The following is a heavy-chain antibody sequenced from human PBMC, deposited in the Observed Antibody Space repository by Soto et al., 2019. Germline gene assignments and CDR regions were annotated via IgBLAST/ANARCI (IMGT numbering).Heavy chain of an antibody. D-gene: IGHD3-9*01. V-gene: IGHV4-30-4*01. J-gene: IGHJ6*02. CDR2: IYYSGST. CDR3: ARVPRLVHYYYGMDV. CDR1: GGSISSGDYY. Sequence: SETQSLTYTVSGGSISSGDYYWSWIRQPPGKGLEWIGYIYYSGSTYYNPSLKSRVTISVDTSKNQFSLKLSSVTAADTAVYYCARVPRLVHYYYGMDVWGQGTTVTVSS.